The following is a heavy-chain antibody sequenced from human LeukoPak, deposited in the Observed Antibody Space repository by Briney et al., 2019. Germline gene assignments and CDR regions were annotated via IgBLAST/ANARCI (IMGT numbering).Heavy chain of an antibody. CDR1: GFTFSNYW. J-gene: IGHJ4*02. Sequence: GGTLRLSCAASGFTFSNYWMHWVRQAPGKGLVWVSHINTDGSITNYADPVMRRFTISRDNAKNTLYLQMNSLRAEDTAVYYCAYSSRYYLDFWGQGPLVTVSS. CDR3: AYSSRYYLDF. V-gene: IGHV3-74*01. D-gene: IGHD6-13*01. CDR2: INTDGSIT.